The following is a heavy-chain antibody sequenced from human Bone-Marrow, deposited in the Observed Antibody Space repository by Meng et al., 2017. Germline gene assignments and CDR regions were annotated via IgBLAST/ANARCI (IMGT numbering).Heavy chain of an antibody. CDR2: ISYDGSNK. D-gene: IGHD3-16*01. CDR3: ARDRLRTSFYYYYGMDV. V-gene: IGHV3-30*04. Sequence: GESLKISCAASGFTFSSYAMHWVRQAPGKGLEWVAVISYDGSNKYYADSVKGRFTISRDNAKNSLYLQMNSLRAEDTAVYYCARDRLRTSFYYYYGMDVWGQGTTVTVSS. J-gene: IGHJ6*02. CDR1: GFTFSSYA.